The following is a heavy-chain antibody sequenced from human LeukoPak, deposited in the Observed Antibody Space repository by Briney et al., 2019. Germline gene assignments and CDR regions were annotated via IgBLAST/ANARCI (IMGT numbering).Heavy chain of an antibody. Sequence: GRSLRLSCAASEFMFSSYAMHWVRQAPGKGLEWMAVISYDGSDKYYADSVKGRFTISRDNSKNTLYLQMNSLRPEDTAVYLCARGKLMGYSSAWDETRIDYWGQGTLVTVSS. V-gene: IGHV3-30*04. CDR3: ARGKLMGYSSAWDETRIDY. J-gene: IGHJ4*02. CDR1: EFMFSSYA. CDR2: ISYDGSDK. D-gene: IGHD6-19*01.